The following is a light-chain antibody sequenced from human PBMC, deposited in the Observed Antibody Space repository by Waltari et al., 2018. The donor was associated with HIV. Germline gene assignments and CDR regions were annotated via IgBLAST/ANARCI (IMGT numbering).Light chain of an antibody. Sequence: QSALTQPASVSGSPGQSITISCTGTTSDVGGYRSVSWYQQHPGKAPKLMIYDVCNRPSGVSNRFSGSKSGNTASLTISGLQAEDEADYYCSSYTSSSTYVFGTGTKVTVL. CDR2: DVC. CDR3: SSYTSSSTYV. V-gene: IGLV2-14*03. J-gene: IGLJ1*01. CDR1: TSDVGGYRS.